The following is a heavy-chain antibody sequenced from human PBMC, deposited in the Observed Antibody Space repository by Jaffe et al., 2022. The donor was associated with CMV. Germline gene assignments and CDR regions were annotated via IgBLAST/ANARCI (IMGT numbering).Heavy chain of an antibody. CDR3: ASTAQSYDSGAYEN. Sequence: EVQLVESGGGVVRPGGSLRLSCEASGFSFHDYGMSWVRQPPGKGLEWVAHINWNGGSTGFADSVKGRFTISRDNAKKALYLQMNSLRAEDTALYYCASTAQSYDSGAYENWGQGTLVTVSA. J-gene: IGHJ4*02. CDR2: INWNGGST. D-gene: IGHD3-22*01. V-gene: IGHV3-20*04. CDR1: GFSFHDYG.